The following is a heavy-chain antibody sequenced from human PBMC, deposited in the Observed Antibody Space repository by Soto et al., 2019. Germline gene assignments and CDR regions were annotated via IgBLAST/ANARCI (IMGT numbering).Heavy chain of an antibody. CDR3: ATLPRTIERTPAAIWSFDS. CDR1: GYSLSDLS. D-gene: IGHD2-2*01. CDR2: LDAEDGET. V-gene: IGHV1-24*01. Sequence: GASVKVSCKVSGYSLSDLSIHWVRQAPGKGLEWMGGLDAEDGETIYAQKLQGRGTMTEDTSTDTAYTELSSLTSEDTAMYYCATLPRTIERTPAAIWSFDSWGQGTLVTVSS. J-gene: IGHJ4*02.